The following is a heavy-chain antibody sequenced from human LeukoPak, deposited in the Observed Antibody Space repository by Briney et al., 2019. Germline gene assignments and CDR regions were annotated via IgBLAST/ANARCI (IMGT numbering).Heavy chain of an antibody. Sequence: SETLSLTCTVSGGSVSDYYWSWIRQSPGKGLEWIGYLYYAGSTSYNPSLKSRVTISADTSKNQFSLKLNSVTAADTAVYYCATRKLGNDYWGQGTLVTVSS. CDR3: ATRKLGNDY. D-gene: IGHD7-27*01. V-gene: IGHV4-59*02. J-gene: IGHJ4*02. CDR1: GGSVSDYY. CDR2: LYYAGST.